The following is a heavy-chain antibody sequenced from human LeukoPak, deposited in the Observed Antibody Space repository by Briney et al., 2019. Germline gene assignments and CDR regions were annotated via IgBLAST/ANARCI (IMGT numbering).Heavy chain of an antibody. D-gene: IGHD3-10*01. V-gene: IGHV3-15*01. J-gene: IGHJ3*02. CDR3: TRGSYYYGSGSYDRGAFDI. CDR1: GFTFSNAW. Sequence: GGSLRLSCAASGFTFSNAWMSWVRQAPGKGLEWVGRIKSKTDGGTTDYAAPVKGRFTISRDDSKNTLYLQMNSLKTEDTAVYYCTRGSYYYGSGSYDRGAFDIWGQGTMVTVSS. CDR2: IKSKTDGGTT.